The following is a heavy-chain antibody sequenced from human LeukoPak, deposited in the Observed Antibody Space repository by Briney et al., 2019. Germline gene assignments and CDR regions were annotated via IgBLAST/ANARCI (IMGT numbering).Heavy chain of an antibody. CDR1: GFTFSSYW. D-gene: IGHD6-13*01. Sequence: GGSLRLSCAASGFTFSSYWMSWVRQAPGKGLEWVANIKQDGSEKYYVDSVKGRFTIARDNAKNSLYPQMNSLRAEDTAVYYCAREEGSSWSIYYYYYMDVWGKGTTVTVSS. J-gene: IGHJ6*03. CDR2: IKQDGSEK. CDR3: AREEGSSWSIYYYYYMDV. V-gene: IGHV3-7*01.